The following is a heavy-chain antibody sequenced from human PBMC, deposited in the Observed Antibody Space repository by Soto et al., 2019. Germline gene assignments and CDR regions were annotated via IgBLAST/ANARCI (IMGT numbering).Heavy chain of an antibody. Sequence: ASGKVSCKASGYTITSYGISWVRQAPGQGLEWMGWISAYNGNTNYAQKLQGRVTMTTDTSTSTAYMELRSLRSDDTAVYYCARIGTRGRAVAAPSHWGQGTMVTVSS. CDR1: GYTITSYG. CDR2: ISAYNGNT. D-gene: IGHD6-19*01. V-gene: IGHV1-18*01. J-gene: IGHJ3*01. CDR3: ARIGTRGRAVAAPSH.